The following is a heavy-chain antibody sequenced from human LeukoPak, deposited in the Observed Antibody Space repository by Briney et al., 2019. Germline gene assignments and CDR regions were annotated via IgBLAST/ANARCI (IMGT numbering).Heavy chain of an antibody. D-gene: IGHD3-22*01. Sequence: GESLRLSCAASGFTFSTYGMHWVRQAPGKGLEWVAFIGYDGSEIHYADSVKGRFTISRDNSKNTVHLQMGGLGGEDADVYDCAKRGKDSRGYYSYFDPWGQGTLVTVSS. CDR2: IGYDGSEI. V-gene: IGHV3-30*02. J-gene: IGHJ4*02. CDR3: AKRGKDSRGYYSYFDP. CDR1: GFTFSTYG.